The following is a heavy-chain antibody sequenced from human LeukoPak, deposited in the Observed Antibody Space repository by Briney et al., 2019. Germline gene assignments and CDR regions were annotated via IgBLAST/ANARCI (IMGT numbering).Heavy chain of an antibody. V-gene: IGHV3-23*01. J-gene: IGHJ4*02. CDR3: AKRGSGTTFY. Sequence: PGGSLRLSCAASGFTFSSYVMSWVRQAPGKGLEWVSAISGSGATTYYADSVKSRFTISRDNSKNTLYLHMNSPRAEDTCVYYCAKRGSGTTFYWGQGTLVTVSS. D-gene: IGHD1-1*01. CDR1: GFTFSSYV. CDR2: ISGSGATT.